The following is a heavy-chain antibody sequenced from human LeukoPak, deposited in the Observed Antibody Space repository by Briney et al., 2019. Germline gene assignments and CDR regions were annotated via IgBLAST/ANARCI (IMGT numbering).Heavy chain of an antibody. J-gene: IGHJ3*02. CDR3: ARRAAAVIDAFDI. V-gene: IGHV4-39*01. D-gene: IGHD6-13*01. CDR2: IYYSGST. Sequence: SETLSLTCTVSGGSISSSSYYWGWIRQPPGKGLEWIGSIYYSGSTYYNPSLKSRVTISVDTSKNQFSLKLSSVTAADTAVYYCARRAAAVIDAFDIWGQETMVTVST. CDR1: GGSISSSSYY.